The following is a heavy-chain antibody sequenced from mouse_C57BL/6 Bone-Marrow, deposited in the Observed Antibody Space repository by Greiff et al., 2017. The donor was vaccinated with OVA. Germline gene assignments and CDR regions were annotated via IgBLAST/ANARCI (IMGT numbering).Heavy chain of an antibody. Sequence: VQLKQSGPGLVKPSQSLSLTCSVTGYSITSGYYWNWIRQFPGNKLEWMGYISYDGSNNYNPSLKNRISITRDTSKNQFFLKLNSVTTEDTATYYCAKGITTVVAFDCWGQGTTLTVSS. J-gene: IGHJ2*01. D-gene: IGHD1-1*01. CDR3: AKGITTVVAFDC. V-gene: IGHV3-6*01. CDR1: GYSITSGYY. CDR2: ISYDGSN.